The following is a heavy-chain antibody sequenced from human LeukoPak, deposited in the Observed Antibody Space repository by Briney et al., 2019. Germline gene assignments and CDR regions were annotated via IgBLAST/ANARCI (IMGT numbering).Heavy chain of an antibody. V-gene: IGHV3-7*01. D-gene: IGHD2-2*01. J-gene: IGHJ6*03. CDR3: ARAPARHCSSTSCYGPPPYYMDV. CDR2: IKQDGSEK. CDR1: GFTFSSYW. Sequence: GGSLRLSCAASGFTFSSYWMSWVRQAPGEGLEWVANIKQDGSEKYYVDSVKGRFTISRDNAKNSLYLQMNSLRAEDTAVYYCARAPARHCSSTSCYGPPPYYMDVWGKGTTVTVSS.